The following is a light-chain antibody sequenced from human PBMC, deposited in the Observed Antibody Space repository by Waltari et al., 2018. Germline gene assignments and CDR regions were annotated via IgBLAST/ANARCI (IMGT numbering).Light chain of an antibody. J-gene: IGKJ2*01. CDR1: QSLLHADGETY. Sequence: DIVMTQSPHSLSVTAGQPASISCTSSQSLLHADGETYLSWFLQKAGQPPQLLIYEVSSRLSGVPDRFSGSGSGTDFTLRFSRVEAEDVGVYYCMQGVNLPHTFGQGTKLEI. V-gene: IGKV2-29*02. CDR3: MQGVNLPHT. CDR2: EVS.